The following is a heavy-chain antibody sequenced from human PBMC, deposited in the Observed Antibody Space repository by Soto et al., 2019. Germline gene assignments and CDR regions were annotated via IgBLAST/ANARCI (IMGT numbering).Heavy chain of an antibody. D-gene: IGHD1-1*01. CDR3: ARELERVFDY. Sequence: QVQLVESGGGVVQPGRSLRLSCAASGFTFSSYAMHWVRQAPGKGLEWVAVIAYDGRNKYYADSVKGRFTISRDNSKNTLYLQMNSLRIEDTAEYYCARELERVFDYWGQGTLVTVSS. CDR1: GFTFSSYA. J-gene: IGHJ4*02. CDR2: IAYDGRNK. V-gene: IGHV3-30*04.